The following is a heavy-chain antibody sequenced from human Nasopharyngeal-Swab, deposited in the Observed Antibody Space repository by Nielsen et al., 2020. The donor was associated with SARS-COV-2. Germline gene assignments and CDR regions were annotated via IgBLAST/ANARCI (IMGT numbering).Heavy chain of an antibody. CDR3: AREYCSGGSCYFRGVIH. D-gene: IGHD2-15*01. V-gene: IGHV4-34*01. CDR2: IYYSGST. Sequence: SETLSLTCAVYGGSFSGYYWSWIRQPPGKGLEWIGSIYYSGSTYYNPSLKSRVTISVDTSKNQFSLKLSSVTAADTAVYYCAREYCSGGSCYFRGVIHWGQGTLVTVSS. CDR1: GGSFSGYY. J-gene: IGHJ4*02.